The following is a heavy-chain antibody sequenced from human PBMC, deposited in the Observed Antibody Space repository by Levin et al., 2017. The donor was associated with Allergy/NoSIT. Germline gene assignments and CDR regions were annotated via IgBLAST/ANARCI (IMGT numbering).Heavy chain of an antibody. Sequence: SQTLSLPCTVSGDSISSYYWSWIRQPAGKGLEWIGRIYSSGSTNYNPSLKSRVTMSVDTSKNQFSLKLSSVTAADTAVFYCARESENWGRGLDYWGQGTLVTVSS. J-gene: IGHJ4*02. CDR2: IYSSGST. D-gene: IGHD7-27*01. V-gene: IGHV4-4*07. CDR1: GDSISSYY. CDR3: ARESENWGRGLDY.